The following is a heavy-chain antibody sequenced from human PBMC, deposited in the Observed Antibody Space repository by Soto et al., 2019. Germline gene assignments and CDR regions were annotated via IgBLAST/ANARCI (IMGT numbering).Heavy chain of an antibody. V-gene: IGHV6-1*01. CDR3: AELDKV. D-gene: IGHD1-7*01. J-gene: IGHJ4*02. CDR2: KYYRPKWYN. Sequence: PTLSLTCAIPEDSFSRNSAAWNWIRQSPSRGLEWLGRKYYRPKWYNEYAVSVKSRITINPDTSKNKFSLQLNSVTPEDTAVYYCAELDKVWGQGTLVTVSS. CDR1: EDSFSRNSAA.